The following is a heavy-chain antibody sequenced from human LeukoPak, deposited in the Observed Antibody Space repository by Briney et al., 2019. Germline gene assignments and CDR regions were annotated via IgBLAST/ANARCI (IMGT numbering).Heavy chain of an antibody. D-gene: IGHD3-9*01. V-gene: IGHV6-1*01. CDR3: ARGSNLGDFDWYPDPHYYYYMDV. Sequence: SQTLSLTCAISGDSVSSNSAAWNWIRQSPSRGLEWLGRTYYRSKWYNDYAVSVKSRITINPDTSKNQFSLQLNSVTPEDTAVYYCARGSNLGDFDWYPDPHYYYYMDVWGKGTTVTISS. CDR2: TYYRSKWYN. CDR1: GDSVSSNSAA. J-gene: IGHJ6*03.